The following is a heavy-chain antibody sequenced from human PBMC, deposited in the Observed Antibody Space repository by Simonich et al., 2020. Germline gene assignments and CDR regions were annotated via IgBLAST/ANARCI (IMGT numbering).Heavy chain of an antibody. CDR1: GFTFSSYE. V-gene: IGHV3-48*03. CDR3: ARDFRLQLVEIGTYYYYGMDV. Sequence: EVQLVESGGGLVQPGGSLRLSCAASGFTFSSYEMNWVRQAPGNGLGWVSYISSSGSTIYYADSVKGRFTISRDNAKNSLYLQMNSLRAEDTAVYYCARDFRLQLVEIGTYYYYGMDVWGQGTTVTVSS. D-gene: IGHD6-6*01. CDR2: ISSSGSTI. J-gene: IGHJ6*02.